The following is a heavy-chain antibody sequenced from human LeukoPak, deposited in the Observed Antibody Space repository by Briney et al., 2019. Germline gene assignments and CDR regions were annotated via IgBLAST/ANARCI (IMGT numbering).Heavy chain of an antibody. CDR1: GGSISTGGYY. J-gene: IGHJ4*02. CDR3: ARFSPGGTIGY. V-gene: IGHV4-31*03. CDR2: IYYSGST. D-gene: IGHD1-1*01. Sequence: SETLSLTCTVSGGSISTGGYYWSWIRQHPGKGLEWIGYIYYSGSTYYNPSLKSRVTISVDTSKNQFSLKLSSVTAADTAVYYCARFSPGGTIGYWGQGTLVTVSS.